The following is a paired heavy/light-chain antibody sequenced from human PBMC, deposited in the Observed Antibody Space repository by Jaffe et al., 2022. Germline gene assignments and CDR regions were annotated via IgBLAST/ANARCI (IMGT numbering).Light chain of an antibody. J-gene: IGKJ1*01. CDR3: QQFNSDSGT. Sequence: DIQMTQSPVTLSASVGDRVTITCRASQSISRWLAWYQQKPGKAPKLLIYKASTLQSGVPSRFSGSGSGTEFTLTISGLQPDDFATYYCQQFNSDSGTFGQGTKVEI. CDR2: KAS. CDR1: QSISRW. V-gene: IGKV1-5*03.
Heavy chain of an antibody. CDR1: GFSLRVSGEG. Sequence: QITLKESGPTLVKPTQTLTLTCTFSGFSLRVSGEGVAWIRQPPGKAPEWLALIYWDDARRNSPSLKNRFTITKDTAKNQVVFTMSNMDPVDTGTYYCAHMGGSSNWYVGYFDSWGPGTLVTVSS. CDR2: IYWDDAR. CDR3: AHMGGSSNWYVGYFDS. V-gene: IGHV2-5*02. J-gene: IGHJ4*02. D-gene: IGHD6-13*01.